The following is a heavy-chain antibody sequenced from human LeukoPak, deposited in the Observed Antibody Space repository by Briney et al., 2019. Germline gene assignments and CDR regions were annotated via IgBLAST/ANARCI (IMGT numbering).Heavy chain of an antibody. CDR2: IKQDGSEK. CDR1: GFTFSNFW. D-gene: IGHD5-18*01. CDR3: AIQRTYFDY. V-gene: IGHV3-7*01. Sequence: GGSLRLFCAASGFTFSNFWMSWVRQAPGKGLEWVANIKQDGSEKSYVESVKGRFTISRDNAENSLYLQMNSLRVEDTALYYCAIQRTYFDYWGQGTLVTVSS. J-gene: IGHJ4*02.